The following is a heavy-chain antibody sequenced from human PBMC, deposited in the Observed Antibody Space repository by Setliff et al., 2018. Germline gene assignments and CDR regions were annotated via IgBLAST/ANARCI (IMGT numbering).Heavy chain of an antibody. CDR2: IYYSGTT. V-gene: IGHV4-39*01. D-gene: IGHD1-1*01. CDR1: GGSISSSSYY. CDR3: ARTGTYRYFDY. J-gene: IGHJ4*02. Sequence: SETLSLTCTVSGGSISSSSYYWGWIRQPPGKGLEWIGNIYYSGTTYSNPSLKSRVTMSVDTSKNQFSLRLNSVTASDTAVYYCARTGTYRYFDYWGQGALVTVSS.